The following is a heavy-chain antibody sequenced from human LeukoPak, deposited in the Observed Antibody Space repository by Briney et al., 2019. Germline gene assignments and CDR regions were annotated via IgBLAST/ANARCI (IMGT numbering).Heavy chain of an antibody. V-gene: IGHV1-2*02. Sequence: ASVKVSCKASGYTFSGHYMHWVRQAPGQGLEWMGWINPSSGATYYAQNFQGRVTMTRDTSISTAYMDLSRLTSDDTAMYFCAGSSELYQMLCPFDYWGQGTLVTVSS. CDR3: AGSSELYQMLCPFDY. CDR1: GYTFSGHY. J-gene: IGHJ4*02. D-gene: IGHD2-2*01. CDR2: INPSSGAT.